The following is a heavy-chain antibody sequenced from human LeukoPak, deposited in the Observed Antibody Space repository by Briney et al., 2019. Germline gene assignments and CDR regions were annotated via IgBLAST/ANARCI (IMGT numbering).Heavy chain of an antibody. CDR2: INHSGST. CDR3: ARVRYSSSWYSSGWCYFDY. CDR1: GGSFSGYY. Sequence: SETLSLTCAVYGGSFSGYYWSWIRQPPGKGLEWIGEINHSGSTNYNPSLKSRVTISVDTSKNQFSLKLSSVTAADTAVYYCARVRYSSSWYSSGWCYFDYWGQGTLVTVSS. V-gene: IGHV4-34*01. D-gene: IGHD6-13*01. J-gene: IGHJ4*02.